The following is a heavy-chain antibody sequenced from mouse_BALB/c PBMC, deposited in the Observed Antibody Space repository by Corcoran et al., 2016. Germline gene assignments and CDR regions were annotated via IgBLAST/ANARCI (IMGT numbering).Heavy chain of an antibody. CDR2: INTYTGEP. Sequence: QIQLVQSGPELKKPGETVKISCKASGYTFTNYGMNWVKQAPGKGLKWMGWINTYTGEPTYADDFKGRFAFSLETSASTAYLQINNLKNEDTATYSWARRGYGSSYWFAYWGQGTLVTVSA. J-gene: IGHJ3*01. CDR3: ARRGYGSSYWFAY. CDR1: GYTFTNYG. V-gene: IGHV9-3-1*01. D-gene: IGHD1-1*01.